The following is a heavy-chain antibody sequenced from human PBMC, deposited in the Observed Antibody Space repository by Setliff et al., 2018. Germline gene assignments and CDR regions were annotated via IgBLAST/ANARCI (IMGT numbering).Heavy chain of an antibody. Sequence: GGSLRLSCAASGFTFSSYSMNWVRQAPGKGLEWVAFILYDGSNKYYADSVKGRFTISRDDSKKTLYLQMNSLRADDTAVYYCARLALTGYDSSGYYYALDYYYYMDVWGKGTTVTVSS. D-gene: IGHD3-22*01. CDR2: ILYDGSNK. J-gene: IGHJ6*03. CDR3: ARLALTGYDSSGYYYALDYYYYMDV. CDR1: GFTFSSYS. V-gene: IGHV3-33*08.